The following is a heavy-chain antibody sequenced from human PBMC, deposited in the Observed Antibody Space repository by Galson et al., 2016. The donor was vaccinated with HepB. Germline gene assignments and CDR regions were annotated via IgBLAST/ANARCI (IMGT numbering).Heavy chain of an antibody. Sequence: VKPTQTLTLTCTFSGFSLSTSGVGVGWIRQPPGKALEWLALIFWDDGQRYNPSLKHRVTVTKDTSKNQVVLTVTDMDPVDTATYFCAHRGLHDSSGYSYSPFDFWGQGILVTVSS. D-gene: IGHD6-19*01. CDR3: AHRGLHDSSGYSYSPFDF. J-gene: IGHJ4*02. CDR2: IFWDDGQ. V-gene: IGHV2-5*02. CDR1: GFSLSTSGVG.